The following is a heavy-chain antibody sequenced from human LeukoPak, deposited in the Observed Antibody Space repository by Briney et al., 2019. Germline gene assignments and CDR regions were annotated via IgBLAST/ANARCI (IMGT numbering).Heavy chain of an antibody. Sequence: GGSLRLSCAASRCTFSYYGIHWVRQAPGKGLEWVAIIWYDGSNQYYADSVKGRFTISRDNSKYTVFLQMNRLRAEYTDVYFCARDIVYARVGFFDYWGQGTLVTVSS. V-gene: IGHV3-33*01. CDR1: RCTFSYYG. J-gene: IGHJ4*02. CDR2: IWYDGSNQ. D-gene: IGHD2-8*01. CDR3: ARDIVYARVGFFDY.